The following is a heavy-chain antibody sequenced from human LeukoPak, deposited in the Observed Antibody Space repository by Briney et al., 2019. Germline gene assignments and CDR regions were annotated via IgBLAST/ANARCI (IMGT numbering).Heavy chain of an antibody. D-gene: IGHD2-2*01. V-gene: IGHV3-23*01. Sequence: GGSLRLSCAASGFTLSSYAMSWVRQAPGKGLEWVSAISGSGGSTYYADSVKGRFTISRDNSKNTLYLQMNSLRAEDTAVYYCAKGRGKRVPAAHSDYWGQGTLVTVSS. CDR2: ISGSGGST. J-gene: IGHJ4*02. CDR3: AKGRGKRVPAAHSDY. CDR1: GFTLSSYA.